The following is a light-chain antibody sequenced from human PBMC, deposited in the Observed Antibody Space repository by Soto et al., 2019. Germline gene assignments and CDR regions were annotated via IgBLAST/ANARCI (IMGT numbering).Light chain of an antibody. V-gene: IGLV2-14*01. CDR3: SSYTSSSTLVYV. Sequence: QSALTQPASVSGSPGQSITLSCTGTSSDVGGYNYVSWYQQHPGKAPKLMIYEVTNRPSGVSFRFSGSKSANTASLTISGLQAEDEADYYCSSYTSSSTLVYVFGTGTKLTVL. CDR1: SSDVGGYNY. CDR2: EVT. J-gene: IGLJ1*01.